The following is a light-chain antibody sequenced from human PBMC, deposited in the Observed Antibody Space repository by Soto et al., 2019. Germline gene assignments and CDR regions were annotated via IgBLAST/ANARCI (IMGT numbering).Light chain of an antibody. CDR1: QNIATS. CDR2: GGS. Sequence: IPMSHSPSTLSPSAGDRLPITCRASQNIATSLAWSQPPPGQPPTLLTSGGSTGESGVASRFSGSGSGTHFTLTITNLQPGDFATYYCLQYNTFSATFGQGTRLE. CDR3: LQYNTFSAT. J-gene: IGKJ5*01. V-gene: IGKV1-5*01.